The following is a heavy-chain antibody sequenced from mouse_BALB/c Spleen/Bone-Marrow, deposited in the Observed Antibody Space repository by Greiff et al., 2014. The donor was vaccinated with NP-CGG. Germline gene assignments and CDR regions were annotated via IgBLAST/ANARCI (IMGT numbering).Heavy chain of an antibody. CDR2: VNPSNGRT. CDR1: GYTFTSYW. J-gene: IGHJ3*01. V-gene: IGHV1S81*02. Sequence: VPLQQSGAALVQPGSSVPLYCKASGYTFTSYWIHWVKLRPGQVLEWIGEVNPSNGRTNYNEKFKNKATLTVDKSSSTAYIQLSSLTSEDSAVYYCARYDGPAWFAYWGQGTLVTVSA. D-gene: IGHD2-3*01. CDR3: ARYDGPAWFAY.